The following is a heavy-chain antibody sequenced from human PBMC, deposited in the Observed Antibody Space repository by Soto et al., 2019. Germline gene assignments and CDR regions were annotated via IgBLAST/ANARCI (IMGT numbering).Heavy chain of an antibody. J-gene: IGHJ5*02. Sequence: QVQLVQSGAEVKKPGASVKVSCKASGYTFNSYGITWVRQAPGQGLEWMGWISTYNGKTNYAQKVQGRVTMTKDTSTSTAYMELRSLTSHDTAVYYCARGALPTATPSCFAPWGQGTLLTVSS. CDR2: ISTYNGKT. CDR3: ARGALPTATPSCFAP. CDR1: GYTFNSYG. D-gene: IGHD2-2*01. V-gene: IGHV1-18*04.